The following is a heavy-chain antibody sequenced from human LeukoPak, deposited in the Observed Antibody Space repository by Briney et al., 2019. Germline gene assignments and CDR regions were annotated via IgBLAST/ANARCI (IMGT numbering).Heavy chain of an antibody. D-gene: IGHD3-10*01. Sequence: GRSLRLSWAASAFTFSSYGMHWVRQAPGTGLEWVAIIWYDVSNKYYAESVKGRFTISRDSSKNTLYLQMNSLRAEDTAVYYCARSREHGSGRYDSYYFDYWGQGTLVTVSS. CDR2: IWYDVSNK. CDR3: ARSREHGSGRYDSYYFDY. CDR1: AFTFSSYG. V-gene: IGHV3-33*01. J-gene: IGHJ4*02.